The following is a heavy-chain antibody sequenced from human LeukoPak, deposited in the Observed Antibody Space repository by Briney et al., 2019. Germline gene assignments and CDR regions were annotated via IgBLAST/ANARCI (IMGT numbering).Heavy chain of an antibody. J-gene: IGHJ4*02. D-gene: IGHD3-3*01. Sequence: GGSLRLSCAASGFTFSTYGMHWVRQTPGKGLEGVAFIRYDGSSKSYADSVKGRFTISRDNSKNVLYLQMNSLRADDTAVYYCAKVGSAYDFWSGFDYWGQETLVTVSS. V-gene: IGHV3-30*02. CDR2: IRYDGSSK. CDR3: AKVGSAYDFWSGFDY. CDR1: GFTFSTYG.